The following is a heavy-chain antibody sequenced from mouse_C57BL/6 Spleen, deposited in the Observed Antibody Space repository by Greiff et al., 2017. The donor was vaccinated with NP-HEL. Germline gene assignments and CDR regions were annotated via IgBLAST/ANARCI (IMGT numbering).Heavy chain of an antibody. CDR1: GYTFTSYW. V-gene: IGHV1-64*01. CDR3: ARKGTAPWFAY. D-gene: IGHD3-3*01. CDR2: IHPNSGST. J-gene: IGHJ3*01. Sequence: QVQLKQPGAELVKPGASVKLSCKASGYTFTSYWMHWVKQRPGQGLEWIGMIHPNSGSTNYNEKFKSKATLTVDKSSSTAYMQLSSLTSEDSAVYYCARKGTAPWFAYWGQGTLVTVSA.